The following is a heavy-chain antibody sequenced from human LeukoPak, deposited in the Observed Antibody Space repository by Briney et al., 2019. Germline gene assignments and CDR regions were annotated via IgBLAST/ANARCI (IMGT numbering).Heavy chain of an antibody. CDR3: ARAYYDFWSGYYWFDP. J-gene: IGHJ5*02. CDR2: IYYSGST. CDR1: GGSISSGGYY. D-gene: IGHD3-3*01. V-gene: IGHV4-31*03. Sequence: SETLSLTCTVSGGSISSGGYYWSWIRQHPGKGLEWIGYIYYSGSTYYNPSLKSRVTISVDTSKNQFSLKLSSVTAADTAVYYCARAYYDFWSGYYWFDPRGQGTLVTVSS.